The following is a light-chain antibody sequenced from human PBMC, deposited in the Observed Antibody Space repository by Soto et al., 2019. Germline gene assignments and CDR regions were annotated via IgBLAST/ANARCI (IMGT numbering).Light chain of an antibody. CDR3: SSYTSSSTLV. Sequence: QSVLTQPASVSWSPVQSITISCTGTSSDVGGYNYVSWYQQHPGKAPKLMIYEVSNRPSGVSNRFSGSKSGNTASLTISGXQAEDEADYYCSSYTSSSTLVFGTGTKVT. CDR1: SSDVGGYNY. J-gene: IGLJ1*01. V-gene: IGLV2-14*01. CDR2: EVS.